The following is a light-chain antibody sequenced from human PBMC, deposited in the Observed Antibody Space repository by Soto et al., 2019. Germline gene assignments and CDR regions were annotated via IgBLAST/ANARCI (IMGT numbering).Light chain of an antibody. J-gene: IGKJ1*01. CDR3: QQYGCPPRT. Sequence: VVWLQSPGTLSLSPGERATLSCRASQSVSSSYVAWYQQEPGQAPRLLIYGASSRATGIPDRFSGSGSGTDFTLTISRLEPEDVTVYYCQQYGCPPRTFGEGTKVDIK. V-gene: IGKV3-20*01. CDR1: QSVSSSY. CDR2: GAS.